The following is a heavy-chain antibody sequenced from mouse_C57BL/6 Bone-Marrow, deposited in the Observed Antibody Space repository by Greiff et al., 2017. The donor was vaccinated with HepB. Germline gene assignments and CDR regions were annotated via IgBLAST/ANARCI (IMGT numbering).Heavy chain of an antibody. D-gene: IGHD1-1*01. CDR2: IYPGSGNT. V-gene: IGHV1-76*01. CDR3: ANGMRWYFDV. Sequence: VQLQQSGAELVRPGASVKLSCKASGYTFTDYYINWVKQRPGQGLEWIARIYPGSGNTYYNEKFKGKATLTAEKSSSTAYMQLSSLTSEDSAVYFCANGMRWYFDVWGTGTTVTVSS. J-gene: IGHJ1*03. CDR1: GYTFTDYY.